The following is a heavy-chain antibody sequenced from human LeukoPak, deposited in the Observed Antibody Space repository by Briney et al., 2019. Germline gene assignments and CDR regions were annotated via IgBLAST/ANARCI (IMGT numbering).Heavy chain of an antibody. CDR3: ARDWRSSSWLDYNWFDP. J-gene: IGHJ5*02. CDR2: IYTSGNT. CDR1: GGSISTGSYC. Sequence: SETLSLTCTVSGGSISTGSYCWSWIRQPAGKGLEWIGHIYTSGNTNYNPTLKSRVTISVDTSKNQFSLKLSSVTAADTAVYYCARDWRSSSWLDYNWFDPWGRGTLVTVSS. V-gene: IGHV4-61*09. D-gene: IGHD6-13*01.